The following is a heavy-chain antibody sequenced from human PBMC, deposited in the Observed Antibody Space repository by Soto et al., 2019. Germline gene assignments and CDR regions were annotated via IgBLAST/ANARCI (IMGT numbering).Heavy chain of an antibody. CDR1: GCTFSSYA. Sequence: SVKVSWKASGCTFSSYAFSWVRQAPGQGLEWVGGIIPIFGTANYAQKFQGRVTITADESTSTAYMELSSLISEDTAVYYCARVEVVVAADNYYYYYGMDVWGQGTTVTVSS. D-gene: IGHD2-15*01. J-gene: IGHJ6*02. V-gene: IGHV1-69*13. CDR2: IIPIFGTA. CDR3: ARVEVVVAADNYYYYYGMDV.